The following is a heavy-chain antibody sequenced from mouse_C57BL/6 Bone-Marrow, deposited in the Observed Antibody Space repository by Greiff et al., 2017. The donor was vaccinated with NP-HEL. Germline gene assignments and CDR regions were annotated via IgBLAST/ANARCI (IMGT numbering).Heavy chain of an antibody. CDR2: ISSGSSTI. D-gene: IGHD2-3*01. V-gene: IGHV5-17*01. CDR3: ARNDGYYVDAMDY. J-gene: IGHJ4*01. CDR1: GFTFSDYG. Sequence: DVKLVESGGGLVKPGGSLKLSCAASGFTFSDYGMHWVRQAPEKGLEWVAYISSGSSTIYYADTVKGRFTISRDNAKNTLFLQMTSLRSEDTAMYYCARNDGYYVDAMDYWGQGTSVTVSS.